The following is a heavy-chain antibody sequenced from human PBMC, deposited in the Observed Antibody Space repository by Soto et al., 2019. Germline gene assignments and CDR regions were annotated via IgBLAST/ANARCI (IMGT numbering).Heavy chain of an antibody. CDR1: GASINNNDYY. CDR3: HRMSYLYDKWYFGL. J-gene: IGHJ2*01. Sequence: PSETLSLTCTVSGASINNNDYYWSWIRQTPGKGLEWIGYVYYSGTTDYIPSLKSRLSMSIDKSQNQFTLKLNSVTAADTATYYCHRMSYLYDKWYFGLWGRGTLVPVSP. D-gene: IGHD3-22*01. CDR2: VYYSGTT. V-gene: IGHV4-30-4*01.